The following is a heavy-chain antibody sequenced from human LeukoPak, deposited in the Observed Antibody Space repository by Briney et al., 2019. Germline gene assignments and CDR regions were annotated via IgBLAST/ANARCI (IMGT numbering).Heavy chain of an antibody. D-gene: IGHD3-9*01. CDR1: GGPISSGGYY. Sequence: SETLSLTCTVSGGPISSGGYYWSWIRQHPGKGLEWIGYIYYSGSTYYNPSLKSRVTISVDTSKNQFSLKLSSVTAADTAVYYCARGELRYFDWLYEGVGNFDYWGQGTLVTVSS. CDR2: IYYSGST. J-gene: IGHJ4*02. CDR3: ARGELRYFDWLYEGVGNFDY. V-gene: IGHV4-31*03.